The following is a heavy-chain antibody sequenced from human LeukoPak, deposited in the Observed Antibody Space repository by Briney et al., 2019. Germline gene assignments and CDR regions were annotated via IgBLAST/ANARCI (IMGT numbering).Heavy chain of an antibody. Sequence: ASVTVSFKCSGYTFTSYHMHWVRQPPAQGLEGVGIINPSGGSTSYAQKFQGRVTMTRDTSTRTVYMELSSLRSEDTAVYYCARDLASVGSGVDDWGQGTLVTVSS. CDR2: INPSGGST. CDR3: ARDLASVGSGVDD. D-gene: IGHD2-2*03. J-gene: IGHJ4*02. CDR1: GYTFTSYH. V-gene: IGHV1-46*01.